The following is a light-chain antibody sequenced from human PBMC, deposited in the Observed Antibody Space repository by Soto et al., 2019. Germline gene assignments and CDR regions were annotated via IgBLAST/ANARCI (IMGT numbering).Light chain of an antibody. Sequence: QLVLTQSPSASASLGASVKLTCTLSSGHSNYAIAWHQQQSEKGPRYLMKVNNDGSHIKGDGIPDRFSGSSSGAERYLTISSLQSGDEADYYCQTWGTGYWVFGGGTKLTVL. V-gene: IGLV4-69*01. CDR3: QTWGTGYWV. CDR2: VNNDGSH. CDR1: SGHSNYA. J-gene: IGLJ3*02.